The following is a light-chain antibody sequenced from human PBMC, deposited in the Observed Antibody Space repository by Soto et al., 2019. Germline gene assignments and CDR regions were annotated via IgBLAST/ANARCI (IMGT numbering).Light chain of an antibody. CDR3: QQYGTAPWT. J-gene: IGKJ1*01. CDR2: AAS. V-gene: IGKV3-20*01. CDR1: QSVSSNY. Sequence: EVVLTQSPGTLSLSPGQRATISCRASQSVSSNYLAWYQQKVGQAPRLLIHAASNRARGIPDRFGGSGSGTDFTRPVNRLEPEDFAVYYCQQYGTAPWTCGQGTKVEI.